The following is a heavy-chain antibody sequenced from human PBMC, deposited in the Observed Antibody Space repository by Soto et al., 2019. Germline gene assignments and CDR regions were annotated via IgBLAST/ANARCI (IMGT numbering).Heavy chain of an antibody. J-gene: IGHJ4*02. CDR2: ISTNGDST. D-gene: IGHD6-13*01. Sequence: EVQLVESGGGLVQPGGSLRLSCAASGFTFGSYPMHWVRQAPGKGLEYVSAISTNGDSTFYANSVKGRFTISRDNSKNTLYLQMGSLRAEDMGVYYCAGEGRSRPRWVFDYWGQGTLVTASS. V-gene: IGHV3-64*01. CDR1: GFTFGSYP. CDR3: AGEGRSRPRWVFDY.